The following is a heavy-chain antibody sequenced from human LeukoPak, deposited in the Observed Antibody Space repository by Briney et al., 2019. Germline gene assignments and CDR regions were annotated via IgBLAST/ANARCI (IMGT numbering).Heavy chain of an antibody. CDR1: GFTFSSYN. CDR3: AVTTRYYDSSGYLTYFDY. Sequence: GGSLRLSCAASGFTFSSYNMNWVRQAPGKGLEWVSSISSSSSYIYYADPVKGRFTISRDNAKNSLYLQMNSLRAEDTAVYYCAVTTRYYDSSGYLTYFDYWGQGTLVTVSS. D-gene: IGHD3-22*01. J-gene: IGHJ4*02. CDR2: ISSSSSYI. V-gene: IGHV3-21*01.